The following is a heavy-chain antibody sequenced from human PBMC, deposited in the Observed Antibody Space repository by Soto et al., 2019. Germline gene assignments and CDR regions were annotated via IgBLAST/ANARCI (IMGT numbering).Heavy chain of an antibody. J-gene: IGHJ6*03. Sequence: GGSLRLSCAASGFTFDDYAMHWVRQAPGKGLEWVSGISWNSGSIGYADSVKGRFTISRDNAKNSLYLQMNSLRAEDTALYYCAKDMWGKVVPAAYYYYYMDVWGKGTTVTVSS. CDR2: ISWNSGSI. D-gene: IGHD2-2*01. CDR1: GFTFDDYA. CDR3: AKDMWGKVVPAAYYYYYMDV. V-gene: IGHV3-9*01.